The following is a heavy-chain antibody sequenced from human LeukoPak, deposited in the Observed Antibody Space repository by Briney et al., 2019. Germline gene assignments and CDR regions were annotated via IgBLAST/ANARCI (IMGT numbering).Heavy chain of an antibody. CDR3: ARRGSGSYYRRSPFDY. D-gene: IGHD1-26*01. CDR1: GVSISSSSYY. V-gene: IGHV4-39*01. CDR2: IYYSGST. Sequence: SETLSLTCTVSGVSISSSSYYWGWIRQPPGKGLEWIGSIYYSGSTYYNPSLKSRVTISVDTSKNQFSLKLSSVTAADTAVYYCARRGSGSYYRRSPFDYWGQGTLVTVSS. J-gene: IGHJ4*02.